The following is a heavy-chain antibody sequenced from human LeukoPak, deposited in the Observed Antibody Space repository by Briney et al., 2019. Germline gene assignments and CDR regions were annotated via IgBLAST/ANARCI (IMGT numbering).Heavy chain of an antibody. CDR2: INPNSGGT. CDR1: GYTFTGYY. V-gene: IGHV1-2*02. CDR3: ARALIVATITDY. J-gene: IGHJ4*02. D-gene: IGHD5-12*01. Sequence: GASVKVSCKASGYTFTGYYMHWVRQAPGQGLEWMGWINPNSGGTNYAQKFQGRVTMTRDTSISTAYMELSRLRPDDTAVYYCARALIVATITDYWGQGTLVTVSS.